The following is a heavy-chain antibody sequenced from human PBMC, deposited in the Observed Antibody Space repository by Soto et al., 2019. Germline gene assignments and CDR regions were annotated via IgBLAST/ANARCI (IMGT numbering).Heavy chain of an antibody. D-gene: IGHD2-2*01. J-gene: IGHJ6*03. Sequence: SETLSLTCAVYGGSFSGYYWSWIRQPPGKGLEWIGEINHSGSTNYNPSLKSGVTISVDTSKNQFSLKLSSVTAADTAVYYCARVDVVVPAARFPSITTYYYYMDVWGKGTTVTVSS. V-gene: IGHV4-34*01. CDR2: INHSGST. CDR3: ARVDVVVPAARFPSITTYYYYMDV. CDR1: GGSFSGYY.